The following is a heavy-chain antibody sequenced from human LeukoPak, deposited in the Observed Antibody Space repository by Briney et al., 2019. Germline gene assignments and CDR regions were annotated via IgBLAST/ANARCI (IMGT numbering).Heavy chain of an antibody. CDR2: IYPGDSDI. Sequence: GESLKISCKGSGYRFTNYWIAWVRQMPGKGLELMGSIYPGDSDIRYSPSFQGQVTISADKSFTTAYLQWRSLKASDTAMYYCTRQGVYFSDSSAFYYWGQGTRVTVSS. CDR1: GYRFTNYW. CDR3: TRQGVYFSDSSAFYY. D-gene: IGHD3-22*01. J-gene: IGHJ4*02. V-gene: IGHV5-51*01.